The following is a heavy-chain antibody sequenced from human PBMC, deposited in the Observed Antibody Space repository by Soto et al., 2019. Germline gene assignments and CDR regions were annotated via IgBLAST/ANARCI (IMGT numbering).Heavy chain of an antibody. Sequence: ASVKVSCKASGYTFTSYGISWVRQAPGQGLEWMGWISAYNGNTNYAQKLQGRVTMTTDTSTSTAYMELRSLRSDDTAVYYCARDSLWFGELSSADYWGQGTLVTVSS. CDR2: ISAYNGNT. V-gene: IGHV1-18*01. D-gene: IGHD3-10*01. CDR3: ARDSLWFGELSSADY. J-gene: IGHJ4*02. CDR1: GYTFTSYG.